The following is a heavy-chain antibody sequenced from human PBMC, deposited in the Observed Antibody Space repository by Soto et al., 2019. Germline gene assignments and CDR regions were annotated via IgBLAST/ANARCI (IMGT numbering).Heavy chain of an antibody. Sequence: ASVKVSCKASGYTFTSYYMHWVRQAPGQGLEWMGIINPSGGSTSYAQKFQGRVTMTRDTSTSTVYMELSSLRSEDTAVYYCARGGYSYGYDYYYGMDVWGQGTTVTVSS. D-gene: IGHD5-18*01. CDR2: INPSGGST. V-gene: IGHV1-46*01. J-gene: IGHJ6*02. CDR1: GYTFTSYY. CDR3: ARGGYSYGYDYYYGMDV.